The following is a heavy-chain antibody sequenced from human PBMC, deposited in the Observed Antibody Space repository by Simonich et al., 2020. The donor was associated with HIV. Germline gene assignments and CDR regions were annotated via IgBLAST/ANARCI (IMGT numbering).Heavy chain of an antibody. V-gene: IGHV7-4-1*02. D-gene: IGHD3-10*01. CDR2: IKPNTGTP. CDR3: AREGGRGSITMVRPRAFDS. CDR1: GYSFNTNP. Sequence: QVQLVQSGSELKKPGASVKVSCKASGYSFNTNPMNWVRQAPGQGLEWMGRIKPNTGTPTYAKGFTGRFVLSLDTSVSTAFLKINSLKAEDTAVYCGAREGGRGSITMVRPRAFDSWGQGTLVTVSS. J-gene: IGHJ4*02.